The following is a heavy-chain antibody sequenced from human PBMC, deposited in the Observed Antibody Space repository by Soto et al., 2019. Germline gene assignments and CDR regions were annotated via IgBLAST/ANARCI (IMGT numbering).Heavy chain of an antibody. J-gene: IGHJ4*02. D-gene: IGHD2-21*02. Sequence: ASVKVSCKASGGTFSSYAISWVRQAPGQGLEWMGGIIPIFGTANYAQKFQGRVTITADESTSTAYMELSSLRSEDTAVYYCARCGGDCYSQYYFDYWGQGTLVTVSS. V-gene: IGHV1-69*13. CDR2: IIPIFGTA. CDR3: ARCGGDCYSQYYFDY. CDR1: GGTFSSYA.